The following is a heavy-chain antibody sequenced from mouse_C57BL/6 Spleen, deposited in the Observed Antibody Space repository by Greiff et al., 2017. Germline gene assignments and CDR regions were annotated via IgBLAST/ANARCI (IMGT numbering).Heavy chain of an antibody. CDR3: ARDRGSYAMDY. Sequence: QVQLQQPGAELVKPGASVKLSCKASGYTFTSYWMHWVKQRPGQGLEWIGMIHPNSGSTNYNEKFKSKATLTVDKSSSTAYMQLSSLTSEDSAVYYCARDRGSYAMDYWGQGTSVTVSS. CDR2: IHPNSGST. V-gene: IGHV1-64*01. D-gene: IGHD3-2*01. CDR1: GYTFTSYW. J-gene: IGHJ4*01.